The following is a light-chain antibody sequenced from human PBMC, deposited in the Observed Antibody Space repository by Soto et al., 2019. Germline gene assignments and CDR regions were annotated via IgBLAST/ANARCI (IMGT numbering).Light chain of an antibody. J-gene: IGLJ1*01. CDR1: SSNIGSNT. CDR2: SNN. CDR3: AAWDDSLNGYV. Sequence: QSVLTQPPSASGTPGQRVTISCSGSSSNIGSNTVNWYQQLPGTAPKPLIYSNNQRPSGVPDRFSGSKSGTSASLAISGLQSEDGADYYCAAWDDSLNGYVFGTGTKLTVL. V-gene: IGLV1-44*01.